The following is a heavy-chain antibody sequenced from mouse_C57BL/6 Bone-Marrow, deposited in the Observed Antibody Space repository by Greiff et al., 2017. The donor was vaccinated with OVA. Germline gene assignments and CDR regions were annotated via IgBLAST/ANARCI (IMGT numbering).Heavy chain of an antibody. Sequence: QVQLKQPGAELVKPGASVKMSCKASGYTFTSYWITWVKQRPGQGLEWIGDIYHGSGSTNYNEKFKSKATLTVDTSSSTAYMQRSSLTSEDSAVYYCSRRYYGSSYWYFDVWGTGTTVTVSS. D-gene: IGHD1-1*01. CDR3: SRRYYGSSYWYFDV. J-gene: IGHJ1*03. CDR2: IYHGSGST. CDR1: GYTFTSYW. V-gene: IGHV1-55*01.